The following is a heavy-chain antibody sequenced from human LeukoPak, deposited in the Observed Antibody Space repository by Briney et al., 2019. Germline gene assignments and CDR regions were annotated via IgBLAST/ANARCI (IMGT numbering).Heavy chain of an antibody. D-gene: IGHD2-2*01. CDR1: GGTFTSYA. V-gene: IGHV1-69*13. Sequence: ASVKVSCKASGGTFTSYAISWVRQAPGQGLEWMGGIIPMFGTANYAQKFQGRVTITADESTSTAYMELSSLRSEDTAVYYCARKKGVVVVPAAMADAFDIWGQGTMVTVSS. J-gene: IGHJ3*02. CDR2: IIPMFGTA. CDR3: ARKKGVVVVPAAMADAFDI.